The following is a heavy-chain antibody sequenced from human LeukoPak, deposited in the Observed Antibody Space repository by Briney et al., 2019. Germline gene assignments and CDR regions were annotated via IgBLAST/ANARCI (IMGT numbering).Heavy chain of an antibody. V-gene: IGHV4-4*07. Sequence: SETLSLTCTVSGGSISSYYWRWIRQPAGKGLEWIGRIYSGGSTNYNPSLKSRVTMSVDSSNNQFSLKLSSVTAADTAVFYCARGNTGSYREFDYWGQGTLVTVSS. CDR3: ARGNTGSYREFDY. CDR1: GGSISSYY. D-gene: IGHD1-26*01. CDR2: IYSGGST. J-gene: IGHJ4*02.